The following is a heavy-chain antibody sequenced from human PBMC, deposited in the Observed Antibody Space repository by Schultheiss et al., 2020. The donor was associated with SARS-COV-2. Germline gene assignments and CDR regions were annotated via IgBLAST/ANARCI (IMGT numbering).Heavy chain of an antibody. CDR3: ARLLRFLEWSAHNWFDP. V-gene: IGHV4-34*01. Sequence: SETLSLTCAVYGGSFSGYYWSWIRQPPGKGLEWIGEINHSGSTNYNPSLKSRVTISVDRSKNQFSLKLSSVTAADTAVYYCARLLRFLEWSAHNWFDPWGQGTLVTVSS. D-gene: IGHD3-3*01. J-gene: IGHJ5*02. CDR1: GGSFSGYY. CDR2: INHSGST.